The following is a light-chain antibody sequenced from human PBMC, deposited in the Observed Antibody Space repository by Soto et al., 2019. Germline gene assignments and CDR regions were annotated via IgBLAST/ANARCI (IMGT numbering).Light chain of an antibody. V-gene: IGKV3-20*01. CDR2: GAS. Sequence: SLSPGERTTLSCRASQSISRYLAWYQQKPGQGPRLLIYGASSRATGTPDRFSGSGSGTDSTLTINRLEPEDFALYYCQQYGSSPPTFGQGTKVDIK. J-gene: IGKJ1*01. CDR1: QSISRY. CDR3: QQYGSSPPT.